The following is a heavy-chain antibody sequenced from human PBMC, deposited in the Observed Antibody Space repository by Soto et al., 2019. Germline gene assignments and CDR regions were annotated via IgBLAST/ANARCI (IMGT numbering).Heavy chain of an antibody. V-gene: IGHV1-2*02. CDR1: GYTFSDYF. CDR3: ARSKWGLDYYSGMDV. J-gene: IGHJ6*02. D-gene: IGHD1-26*01. Sequence: QVQLVQSGAEVRKSGASVKVSCKASGYTFSDYFIQWLRQAPGQGLEWVAWINPKTAATNYAKKFQDRVTVTSDTSFCTAYLEQTRLRPDDTALYYCARSKWGLDYYSGMDVWGQGTAVSVSS. CDR2: INPKTAAT.